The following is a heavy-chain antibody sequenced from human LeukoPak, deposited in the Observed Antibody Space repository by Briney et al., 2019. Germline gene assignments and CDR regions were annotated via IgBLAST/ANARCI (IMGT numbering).Heavy chain of an antibody. V-gene: IGHV3-74*01. CDR3: AGVRAGGNRAFDV. CDR2: MDPDASAS. D-gene: IGHD4-23*01. Sequence: PGGSLRLSCAASGFTFSSYWMHWVRHVPGEGLVWVSRMDPDASASTYADSVKGRFTISRDNAENTLWLQMNSLRADDTAVYYCAGVRAGGNRAFDVWGQGTVVAVSP. J-gene: IGHJ3*01. CDR1: GFTFSSYW.